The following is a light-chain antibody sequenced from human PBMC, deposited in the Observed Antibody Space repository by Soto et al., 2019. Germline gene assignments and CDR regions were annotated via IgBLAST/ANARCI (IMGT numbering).Light chain of an antibody. J-gene: IGKJ2*01. V-gene: IGKV3-20*01. Sequence: EIVLTQSPGTLSLSPGERATLSCRASQSVARNLLAWFQQRPGQPPRLLIYDATGRATGIPDSFSGSGSATDFTLTINTLEPEDFAVYYCHQYASSPLTFGQATKLEIK. CDR2: DAT. CDR1: QSVARNL. CDR3: HQYASSPLT.